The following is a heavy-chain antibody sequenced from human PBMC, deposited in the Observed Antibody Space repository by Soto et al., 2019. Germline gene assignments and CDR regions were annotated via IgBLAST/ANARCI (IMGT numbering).Heavy chain of an antibody. CDR1: GGTFRNHV. J-gene: IGHJ4*02. V-gene: IGHV1-69*01. CDR3: ARDLEFRDGNISHLDY. Sequence: QVQLVQSGAEVKKPGSSVKVSCKASGGTFRNHVFNWVRQAPGQGLEWMGGIIPIFGTPNYAQKFQGRVTMTADASTNTDYLEVGSLRSQDTAVYYCARDLEFRDGNISHLDYWGQGSLVTVSS. D-gene: IGHD3-10*01. CDR2: IIPIFGTP.